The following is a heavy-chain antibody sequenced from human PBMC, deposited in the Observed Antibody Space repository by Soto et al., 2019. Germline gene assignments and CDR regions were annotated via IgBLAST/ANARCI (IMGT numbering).Heavy chain of an antibody. J-gene: IGHJ6*02. CDR2: IYYSGST. Sequence: SETLSLTCTVSGGSISSSSYYWGWIRQPPGKGLEWIGSIYYSGSTYYNPSLKSRLTMSGDTSKNQFSLELSSVTAADTAVYYCARDRGFGMDVWGQGTTVTVSS. CDR3: ARDRGFGMDV. V-gene: IGHV4-39*07. CDR1: GGSISSSSYY.